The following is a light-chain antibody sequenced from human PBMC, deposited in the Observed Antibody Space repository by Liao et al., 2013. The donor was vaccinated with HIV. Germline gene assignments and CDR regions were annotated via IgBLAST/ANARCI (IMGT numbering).Light chain of an antibody. CDR3: QAWDSISYVV. CDR1: LGKKKH. J-gene: IGLJ2*01. CDR2: KDT. Sequence: SYELTQPSSVSVSPGQTAKNHLLRRCLGKKKHARWFQQRPGQAPLLVIYKDTVRPSGIPERFSASTSGTTVTLTISGTQAMDEADYYCQAWDSISYVVFGGGTKLTVL. V-gene: IGLV3-27*01.